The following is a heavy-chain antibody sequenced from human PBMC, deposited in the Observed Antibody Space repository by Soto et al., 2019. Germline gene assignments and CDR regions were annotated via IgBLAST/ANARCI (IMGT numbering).Heavy chain of an antibody. V-gene: IGHV4-61*01. J-gene: IGHJ4*02. Sequence: SETLSLTCTVSGGSVSSDSYYWNWVRQPPGKGPEWIGYIYYSGSTYYSPSLKGRVTMSVDTSKNQFSLKLSSVTAADTAVYYCARDRGLWFGHGPYYFDYWGQGTLVTVSS. CDR2: IYYSGST. CDR3: ARDRGLWFGHGPYYFDY. CDR1: GGSVSSDSYY. D-gene: IGHD3-10*01.